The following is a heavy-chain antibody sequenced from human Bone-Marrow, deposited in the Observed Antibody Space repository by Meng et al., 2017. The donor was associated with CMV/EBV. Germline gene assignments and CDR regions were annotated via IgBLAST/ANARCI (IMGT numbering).Heavy chain of an antibody. CDR2: IKQDGSEK. J-gene: IGHJ4*02. D-gene: IGHD3-10*01. V-gene: IGHV3-7*01. Sequence: GGSLRLSCAASGFTFSSYWMSWVRQAPGKGLEWVANIKQDGSEKYYVDSVKGRFTISRDNAKDTLYLQMNSLRAEDTAVYFCARGYGSGSYRGYWGQGTLVTVSS. CDR1: GFTFSSYW. CDR3: ARGYGSGSYRGY.